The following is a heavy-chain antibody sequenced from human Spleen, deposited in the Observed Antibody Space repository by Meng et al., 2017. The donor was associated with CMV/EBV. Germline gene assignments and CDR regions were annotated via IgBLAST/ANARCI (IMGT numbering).Heavy chain of an antibody. D-gene: IGHD3-10*01. V-gene: IGHV4-30-4*08. CDR2: IYYSGTT. CDR3: ARAPFRGAADP. CDR1: GGSISIGDYY. Sequence: CTVSGGSISIGDYYYAWIRQAPGKGLEWIGHIYYSGTTDYSPSLKSRLTISLDTSPNQFSLNLRSVTAADTAIYFCARAPFRGAADPWGQGTLVTVSS. J-gene: IGHJ5*02.